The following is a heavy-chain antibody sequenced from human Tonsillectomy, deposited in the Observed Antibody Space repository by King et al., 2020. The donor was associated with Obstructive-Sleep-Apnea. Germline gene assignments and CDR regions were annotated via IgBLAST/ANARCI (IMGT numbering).Heavy chain of an antibody. J-gene: IGHJ4*02. V-gene: IGHV4-38-2*02. CDR3: ARVAGYGVPAAPRKYFDY. Sequence: QLQESGPGLVKPSETLSLTCTVSGYSISSGYYWGWIRQPPGKGLEWIGSIYHSGSTYYNPSLKSRVTISVDTSKNQFSLKLSSVTAADTAVYYCARVAGYGVPAAPRKYFDYWGQGTLVTVSS. D-gene: IGHD2-2*01. CDR1: GYSISSGYY. CDR2: IYHSGST.